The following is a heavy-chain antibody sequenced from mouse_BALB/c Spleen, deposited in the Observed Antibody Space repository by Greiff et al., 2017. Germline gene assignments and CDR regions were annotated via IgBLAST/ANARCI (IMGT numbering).Heavy chain of an antibody. V-gene: IGHV1-69*02. J-gene: IGHJ3*01. D-gene: IGHD2-14*01. CDR2: IYPSDSYT. CDR3: TRESYRYDPFAY. Sequence: QVQLQQPGAELVRPGASVKLSCKASGYTFTSYWINWVKQRPGQGLEWIGNIYPSDSYTNYNQKFKDKATLTVDNSSSTAYMRLSSPTSEDSAVYYCTRESYRYDPFAYWGQGTLVTVSA. CDR1: GYTFTSYW.